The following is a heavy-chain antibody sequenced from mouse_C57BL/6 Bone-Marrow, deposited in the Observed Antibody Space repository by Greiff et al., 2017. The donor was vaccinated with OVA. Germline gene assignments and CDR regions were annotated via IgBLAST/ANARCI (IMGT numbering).Heavy chain of an antibody. V-gene: IGHV1-50*01. Sequence: VQLQQPGAELVKPGASVKLSCKASGYTFTSYWMQWVKQRPGQGLEWIGEIDPSDSYTNYNQKFKGKATLTVDTSSSTAYMQLSSLTSEDSAVYYCARREYPVMDYWGQGTSVTVSS. CDR2: IDPSDSYT. CDR1: GYTFTSYW. J-gene: IGHJ4*01. D-gene: IGHD5-1*01. CDR3: ARREYPVMDY.